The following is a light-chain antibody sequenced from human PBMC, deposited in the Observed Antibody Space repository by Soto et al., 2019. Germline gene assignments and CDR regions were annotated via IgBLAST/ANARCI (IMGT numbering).Light chain of an antibody. CDR1: QSISTF. CDR3: QQTDSTPWT. Sequence: DIQMPQSPSSLSASLGDRVTITCRASQSISTFLNWYQQKPGEAPKILINTASSLQSGVPSRFRGRGSGTDFTLTLSSLQPEDVATYHCQQTDSTPWTFGQGTKVEIK. V-gene: IGKV1-39*01. CDR2: TAS. J-gene: IGKJ1*01.